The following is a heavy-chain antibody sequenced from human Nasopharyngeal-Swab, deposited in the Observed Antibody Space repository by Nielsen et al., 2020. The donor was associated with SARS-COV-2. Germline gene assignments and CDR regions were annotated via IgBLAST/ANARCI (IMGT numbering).Heavy chain of an antibody. J-gene: IGHJ4*02. CDR1: GVIFSEYW. CDR2: VNEDGSRT. V-gene: IGHV3-74*01. D-gene: IGHD2-2*01. CDR3: VKHQGSASDQ. Sequence: GESLKISCVASGVIFSEYWMHWVRQAPGKGLVWVSRVNEDGSRTDYADSVRGRFTISRDNAKNTLYLQMNSLRVEDTAVYYCVKHQGSASDQWGQGTLVTVSS.